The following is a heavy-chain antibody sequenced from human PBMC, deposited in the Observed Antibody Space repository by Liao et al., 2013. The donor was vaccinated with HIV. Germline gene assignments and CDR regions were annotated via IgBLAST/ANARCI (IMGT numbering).Heavy chain of an antibody. J-gene: IGHJ3*02. CDR3: ARFEEGVVVAASRTFDI. D-gene: IGHD2-15*01. CDR2: IYTSGST. V-gene: IGHV4-61*02. Sequence: QVQLQESGPGLVKPSQTLSLTCTVSGDSISSKSYYWSWIRQPAGKGLEWIGRIYTSGSTNYNPSLKSRVTISIDTSKNEFSLKLSSVTAADTAMYYCARFEEGVVVAASRTFDIWGQGTMVTVSS. CDR1: GDSISSKSYY.